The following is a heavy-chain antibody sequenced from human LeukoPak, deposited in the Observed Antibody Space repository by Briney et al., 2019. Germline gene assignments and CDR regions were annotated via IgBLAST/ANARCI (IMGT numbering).Heavy chain of an antibody. CDR1: GFTFSSYS. J-gene: IGHJ4*02. D-gene: IGHD1-26*01. Sequence: GGSLRLSCAASGFTFSSYSMNWVRQAPGKGLGGVSFISSSSSTIYYADSVKGRFTISRDNAKNSLYLQMNSLRAEDTAVYYCARDRGGSYSAIDYWGQGTLVTVSS. CDR2: ISSSSSTI. V-gene: IGHV3-48*04. CDR3: ARDRGGSYSAIDY.